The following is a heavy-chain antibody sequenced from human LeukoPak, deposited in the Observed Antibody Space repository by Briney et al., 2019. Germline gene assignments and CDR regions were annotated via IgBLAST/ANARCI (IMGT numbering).Heavy chain of an antibody. J-gene: IGHJ4*01. Sequence: ASVKVSCKASGYTFTGYYMHWVRQAPGQGLEWMGWMNPNSGNTGYAQKFQGRVTITRNTSISTAYMELSSLRSEDTAVYYCASGVVTDFDYWGHGTLVTVSS. CDR2: MNPNSGNT. V-gene: IGHV1-8*03. CDR3: ASGVVTDFDY. CDR1: GYTFTGYY. D-gene: IGHD3-22*01.